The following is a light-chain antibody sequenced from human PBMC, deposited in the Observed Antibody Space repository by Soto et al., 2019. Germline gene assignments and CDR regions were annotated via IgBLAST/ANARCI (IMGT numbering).Light chain of an antibody. V-gene: IGKV3-20*01. J-gene: IGKJ1*01. Sequence: EIVLTQSPGTLSLSPGERATLSCRASQSVSSNYLAWYQQTPGQAPRLLIYGASSRATGIPDRFSGSGSGTDFTLTISRLEPEDLAVYYCQQYGTSPLTFGQGTKVEIK. CDR2: GAS. CDR3: QQYGTSPLT. CDR1: QSVSSNY.